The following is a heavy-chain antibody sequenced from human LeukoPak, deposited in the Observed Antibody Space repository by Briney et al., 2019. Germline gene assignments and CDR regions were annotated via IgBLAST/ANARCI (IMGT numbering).Heavy chain of an antibody. D-gene: IGHD6-19*01. V-gene: IGHV3-23*01. J-gene: IGHJ4*02. CDR1: GFTFSNYA. CDR2: ISGVGGST. CDR3: ASAPSAFSSGWYGD. Sequence: PGGSLRLSCAASGFTFSNYAMSWVRQAPGKGLEWVSTISGVGGSTYYADSVKGRFTISRDNSKNTLYLHMNSLRPEDTAVYFCASAPSAFSSGWYGDWGQGTLVTVSS.